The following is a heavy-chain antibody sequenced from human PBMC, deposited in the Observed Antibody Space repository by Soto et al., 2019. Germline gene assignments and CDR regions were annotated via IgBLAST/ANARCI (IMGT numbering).Heavy chain of an antibody. CDR3: AKGWFAAVAGTYYFDY. CDR2: ISGSGGST. V-gene: IGHV3-23*01. D-gene: IGHD6-19*01. Sequence: EVQLLESGGGLVQPGGSLSLSCAASGFTFSSYAMSWVRQAPGKGLEWVSAISGSGGSTYYADSVKGRFTISRDNSKNTLYLQMNSLRAEDTAVYYCAKGWFAAVAGTYYFDYWGQGTLVTVSS. CDR1: GFTFSSYA. J-gene: IGHJ4*02.